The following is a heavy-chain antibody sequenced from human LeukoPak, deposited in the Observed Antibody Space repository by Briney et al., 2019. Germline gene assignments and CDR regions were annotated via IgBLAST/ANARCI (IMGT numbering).Heavy chain of an antibody. D-gene: IGHD2-2*02. CDR1: GGSFSGYY. CDR3: ARVIVVVPAAIFGYYYYYMDV. V-gene: IGHV4-34*01. CDR2: INHSGST. J-gene: IGHJ6*03. Sequence: SETLSLTCAVYGGSFSGYYWSWIRQPPGKGLEWIGEINHSGSTNYNPPLKSRVTISVDTSKNQFSLKLSSVTAADTAVYYCARVIVVVPAAIFGYYYYYMDVWGKGTTVTVSS.